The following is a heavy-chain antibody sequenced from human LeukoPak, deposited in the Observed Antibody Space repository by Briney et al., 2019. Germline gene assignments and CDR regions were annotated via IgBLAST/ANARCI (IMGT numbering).Heavy chain of an antibody. V-gene: IGHV4-31*03. Sequence: PSQTLSLTRTVSGGSISSGGYYWSWIRQHPGKGLEWIGYIYYSGSTYYNPSLKSRVTISVDTSKNQFSLKLSSVTAADTAVYYCARGGPLDYDYVWGSYRERLDYWGQGTLVTVSS. CDR1: GGSISSGGYY. CDR2: IYYSGST. J-gene: IGHJ4*02. CDR3: ARGGPLDYDYVWGSYRERLDY. D-gene: IGHD3-16*02.